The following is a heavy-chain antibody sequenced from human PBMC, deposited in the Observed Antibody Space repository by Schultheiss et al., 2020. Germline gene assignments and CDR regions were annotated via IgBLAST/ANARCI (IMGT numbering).Heavy chain of an antibody. CDR1: GYTFTDYY. CDR2: ISGYNGKT. D-gene: IGHD2-2*01. V-gene: IGHV1-18*04. J-gene: IGHJ6*02. CDR3: ARVGEYQLLLGGMDV. Sequence: ASVKVSCKTSGYTFTDYYLHWVRQAPGQGLEWMGWISGYNGKTNYAQKYQGRVTITADKSTSTAYMELSSLRSEDTAVYYCARVGEYQLLLGGMDVWGQGNTGTVSS.